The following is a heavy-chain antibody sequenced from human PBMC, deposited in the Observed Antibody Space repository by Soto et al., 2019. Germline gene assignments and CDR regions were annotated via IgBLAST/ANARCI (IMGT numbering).Heavy chain of an antibody. J-gene: IGHJ6*02. Sequence: QVQLVQSGAEVKKPGSSVKVSCTASGGTFSSYAISWVRQAPGQGLEWMGWIIPIFGTANYAQKFQGRVAITADESTSTAYMELSSLRSEDPAVYYCARGVSTSFGGGVMDVWGQGTTVTVSS. CDR1: GGTFSSYA. D-gene: IGHD3-16*01. CDR3: ARGVSTSFGGGVMDV. CDR2: IIPIFGTA. V-gene: IGHV1-69*12.